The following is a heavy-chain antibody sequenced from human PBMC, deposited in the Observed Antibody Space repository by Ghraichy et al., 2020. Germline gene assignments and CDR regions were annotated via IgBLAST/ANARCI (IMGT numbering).Heavy chain of an antibody. CDR2: VSYSGNT. V-gene: IGHV4-59*01. Sequence: SQTLSLTCTVSGGSISNYYWNWIRQPPGKGLEWVGYVSYSGNTNYHPSLKSRVTISVDTSKNQFSLKLRSVTAADTAVYYCASGGYYDSSGYYPDYWGQGTLVTVSS. J-gene: IGHJ4*02. D-gene: IGHD3-22*01. CDR3: ASGGYYDSSGYYPDY. CDR1: GGSISNYY.